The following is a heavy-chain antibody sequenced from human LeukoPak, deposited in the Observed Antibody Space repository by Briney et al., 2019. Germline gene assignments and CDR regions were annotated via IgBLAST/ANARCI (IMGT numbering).Heavy chain of an antibody. Sequence: SVKVSCKASGGTSSDYAFNWVRQAPGQGLEWMGNIIPKFDTTNYAQNFQDKVTITADESTATAYLELNSLRSEDTAIFYCARERDAIIDFWGQGTLITVSS. J-gene: IGHJ4*02. CDR3: ARERDAIIDF. CDR1: GGTSSDYA. CDR2: IIPKFDTT. V-gene: IGHV1-69*13. D-gene: IGHD5-24*01.